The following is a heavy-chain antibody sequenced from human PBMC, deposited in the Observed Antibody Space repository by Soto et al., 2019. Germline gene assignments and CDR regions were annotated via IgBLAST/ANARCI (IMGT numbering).Heavy chain of an antibody. D-gene: IGHD3-3*01. CDR1: SGSISSDHW. CDR2: ISHSGST. CDR3: ARGLGQFDFWNGYYPGDSYYYLDV. J-gene: IGHJ6*03. Sequence: QVQLRESGPGLVKPSGTLSLTCVVSSGSISSDHWWSWLRQPPGRGLEWIGEISHSGSTNYNPSLKSRVTISVDKSKNQFSLRLNSVTAADTAVYFCARGLGQFDFWNGYYPGDSYYYLDVWGKGTTVTVSS. V-gene: IGHV4-4*02.